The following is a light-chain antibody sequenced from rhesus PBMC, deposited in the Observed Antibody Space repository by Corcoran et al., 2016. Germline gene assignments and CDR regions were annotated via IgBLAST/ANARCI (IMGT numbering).Light chain of an antibody. J-gene: IGLJ1*01. V-gene: IGLV2-23*01. CDR1: SSDIGGYNY. CDR2: DVS. Sequence: QAALAQPPSVSGSPGQSVTISCTGTSSDIGGYNYVSWYQQHPGKAPKLMIYDVSKRPSGVSDRFSGSKSGNTASLTISGLQTEDEGDYYCSSYAGSNTYIFGAGTRLTVL. CDR3: SSYAGSNTYI.